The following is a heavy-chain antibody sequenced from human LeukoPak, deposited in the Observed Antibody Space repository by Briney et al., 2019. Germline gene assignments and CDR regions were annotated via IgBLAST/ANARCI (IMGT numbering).Heavy chain of an antibody. J-gene: IGHJ4*02. CDR3: ARDGIALAGIGY. V-gene: IGHV4-39*01. CDR1: GGSISSSSYY. CDR2: IYYSGST. D-gene: IGHD6-19*01. Sequence: SETLSLTCTVSGGSISSSSYYWGWIRQPPGKGLEWIGSIYYSGSTYYNPSLKSRVTISVDTSKNQFSLKLSSVTAADTAVYYCARDGIALAGIGYWGQGTLVTVSS.